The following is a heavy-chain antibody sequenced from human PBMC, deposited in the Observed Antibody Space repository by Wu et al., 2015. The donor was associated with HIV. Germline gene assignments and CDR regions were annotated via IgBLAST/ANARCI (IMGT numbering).Heavy chain of an antibody. CDR1: GYTFTGYY. J-gene: IGHJ4*02. D-gene: IGHD2-2*02. Sequence: QVQLVQSGAEVKKPGASVKVSCKASGYTFTGYYMHWVRQAPGQGLEWMGWINPNSGGTNYAQKFQGRVTMTRDTSISTAYMELSRLRSDDTAVYYCAREYWRGSTSCYMGHWGQGTLVTVSS. CDR3: AREYWRGSTSCYMGH. CDR2: INPNSGGT. V-gene: IGHV1-2*02.